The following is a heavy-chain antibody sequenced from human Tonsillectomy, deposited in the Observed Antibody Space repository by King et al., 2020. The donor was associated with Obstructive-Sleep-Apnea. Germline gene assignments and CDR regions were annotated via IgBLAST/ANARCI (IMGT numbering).Heavy chain of an antibody. CDR2: IYYSGST. D-gene: IGHD3-10*01. V-gene: IGHV4-59*01. CDR1: GGSISSYY. Sequence: QLQESGPGLVKPSETLSLTCTVSGGSISSYYWSWIRQPPGKGLEWIGYIYYSGSTNYNPSLKSRVTISVDTSKNQFSLKLSSVTAADTAVYYCARTFLFGGTRTDYWGQGTLVTVSS. CDR3: ARTFLFGGTRTDY. J-gene: IGHJ4*02.